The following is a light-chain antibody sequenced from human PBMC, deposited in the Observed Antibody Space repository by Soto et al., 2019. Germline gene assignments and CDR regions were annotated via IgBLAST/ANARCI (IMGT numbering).Light chain of an antibody. CDR3: QQSDRTPPT. V-gene: IGKV1-39*01. Sequence: DIQLTQSPSSLSASVRDRVTITRRASQSIGSYLNWYQQIPGKAPKLLIYAASSLQSGVPSRLSGSGSGTDFTLTISSLQPEDFATYYCQQSDRTPPTFGQGTKVDI. CDR1: QSIGSY. J-gene: IGKJ1*01. CDR2: AAS.